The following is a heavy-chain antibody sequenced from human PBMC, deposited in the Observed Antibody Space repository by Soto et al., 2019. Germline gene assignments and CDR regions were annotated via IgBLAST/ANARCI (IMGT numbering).Heavy chain of an antibody. J-gene: IGHJ6*02. V-gene: IGHV4-61*01. CDR3: ARDRLLEWSSYYYYGMDV. CDR2: IYYSGST. Sequence: QVQLQESGPGLVKPSETLSLTCTVSGGSVSSGSYYWSWIRQPPGKGLEWIGYIYYSGSTNYNPSLKRRVPISVDTSKNQFSLKLSSVTAADTAVYYCARDRLLEWSSYYYYGMDVWGQGTTVTVSS. CDR1: GGSVSSGSYY. D-gene: IGHD3-3*01.